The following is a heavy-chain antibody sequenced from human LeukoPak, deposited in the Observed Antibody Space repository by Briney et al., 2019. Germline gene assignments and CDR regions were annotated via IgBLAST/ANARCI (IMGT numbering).Heavy chain of an antibody. CDR3: ARDRDGNDRLDY. CDR2: INTSGGST. V-gene: IGHV1-46*01. J-gene: IGHJ4*02. D-gene: IGHD3-22*01. Sequence: GASVKVSCKASGYTFTSYYMHWVRQAPGQGLEWMGIINTSGGSTSYTQKFQGRVTMTRDTSTNTVYIELNSLRSEDTAVYYCARDRDGNDRLDYWGQGTLVTVSS. CDR1: GYTFTSYY.